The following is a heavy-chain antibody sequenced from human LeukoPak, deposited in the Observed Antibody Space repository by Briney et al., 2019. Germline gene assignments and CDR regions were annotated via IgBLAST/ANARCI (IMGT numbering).Heavy chain of an antibody. CDR2: FYSSGST. Sequence: PSETLPLTCTVSGGSMSDYYWSWIRQPAGKGLEWIGRFYSSGSTNYNPSLKSRVTLSVDISKNQFSLNLSSVTAADTAVYYCASEGIRDYYYYIMDVRGKGTTVTISS. CDR1: GGSMSDYY. J-gene: IGHJ6*03. D-gene: IGHD1-14*01. CDR3: ASEGIRDYYYYIMDV. V-gene: IGHV4-4*07.